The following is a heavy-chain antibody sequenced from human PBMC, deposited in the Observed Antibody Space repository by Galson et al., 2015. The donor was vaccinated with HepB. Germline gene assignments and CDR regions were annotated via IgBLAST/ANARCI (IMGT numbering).Heavy chain of an antibody. CDR3: ARKSSIAEAFEI. V-gene: IGHV6-1*01. J-gene: IGHJ3*02. CDR1: GDSVSSNSAA. D-gene: IGHD6-6*01. Sequence: CAISGDSVSSNSAAWNWIRQSPSRGLEWLGRTYYRSKWYNDYAVSVKSRIIIKPDTSKNQFSLQLNSVTPEDTAVYYCARKSSIAEAFEIWGQGTMVTVSS. CDR2: TYYRSKWYN.